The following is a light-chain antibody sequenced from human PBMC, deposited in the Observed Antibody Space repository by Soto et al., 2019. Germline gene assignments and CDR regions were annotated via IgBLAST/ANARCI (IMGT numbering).Light chain of an antibody. J-gene: IGKJ4*01. V-gene: IGKV1-5*03. CDR2: KAS. CDR3: QQYEAYPLT. Sequence: DIQLTQSPSTLSASVGDRVTITCRASQSISSWLAWYQQKPGKAPKLLVYKASSLESGVPSRFSGSGSGTEFTLTISTRQPDDFATYYCQQYEAYPLTFGGGTKVEI. CDR1: QSISSW.